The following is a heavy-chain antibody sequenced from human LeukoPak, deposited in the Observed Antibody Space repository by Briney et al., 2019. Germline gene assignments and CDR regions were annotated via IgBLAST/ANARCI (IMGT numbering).Heavy chain of an antibody. Sequence: EASVTVSCKASGGTFSSYAINWVRQAPGQGPEWMGGIIPVFVTANYAQKFQGRVTITADKSTSTAYMELSSLRSEDTAVYYCARVSSYYYDSSGPFDYWGQGTLVTVSS. D-gene: IGHD3-22*01. CDR3: ARVSSYYYDSSGPFDY. CDR2: IIPVFVTA. V-gene: IGHV1-69*06. J-gene: IGHJ4*02. CDR1: GGTFSSYA.